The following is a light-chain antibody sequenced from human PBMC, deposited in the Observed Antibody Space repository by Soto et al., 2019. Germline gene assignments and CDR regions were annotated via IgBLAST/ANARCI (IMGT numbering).Light chain of an antibody. CDR2: GAS. CDR1: QSISSN. V-gene: IGKV3-15*01. J-gene: IGKJ1*01. Sequence: EIVMTQSPVTLSVSPGERATLSCRASQSISSNLAWYQHKPGQAPRLLIFGASTRATDVPARFSGSGSGTEFTLTISSLQSEDFAVYYCLQLNNWPRTFGQGINVDI. CDR3: LQLNNWPRT.